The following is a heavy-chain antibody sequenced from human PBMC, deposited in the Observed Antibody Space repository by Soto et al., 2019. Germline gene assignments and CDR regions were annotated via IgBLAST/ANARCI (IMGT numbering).Heavy chain of an antibody. D-gene: IGHD5-12*01. CDR2: IYPGDSNI. J-gene: IGHJ6*02. Sequence: PGESLKISCKVYGYTFTDYWMGWVRQMPGKGLEWMGIIYPGDSNIRYSTSFQGQVTISVDKSISTAYLQWSSLKASDTAMYYCARRGGGYGGYYYNYGLDVWGQGTTVTVSS. CDR1: GYTFTDYW. CDR3: ARRGGGYGGYYYNYGLDV. V-gene: IGHV5-51*01.